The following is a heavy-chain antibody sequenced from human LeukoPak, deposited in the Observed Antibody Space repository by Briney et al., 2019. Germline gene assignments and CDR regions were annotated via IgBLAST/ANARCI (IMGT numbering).Heavy chain of an antibody. CDR3: ARVDREGDSSGYDAFDI. CDR1: GYTFTSYD. CDR2: MNPNSGNT. Sequence: ASVKVSCKASGYTFTSYDINWVRQATGQGLEWMGWMNPNSGNTGYAQKFQGRVTMTRDMSTSTVYMELSSLRSEDTAVYYCARVDREGDSSGYDAFDIWGQGTMVTVSS. D-gene: IGHD3-22*01. V-gene: IGHV1-8*01. J-gene: IGHJ3*02.